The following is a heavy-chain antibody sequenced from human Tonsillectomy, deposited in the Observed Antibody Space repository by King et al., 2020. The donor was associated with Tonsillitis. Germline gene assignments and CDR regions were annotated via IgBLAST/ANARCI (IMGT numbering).Heavy chain of an antibody. J-gene: IGHJ4*02. Sequence: VQLVESGGGLVQPGGSLRLSCAASEFTFGNYAMTWVRQAPGKGLEWISTIGTSGLSTYYADSVKGRFTISRDNSKNTLFLQMSSLRAEDTATYYCAKSTISDCLAFDSGGQGPRVTVSA. V-gene: IGHV3-23*04. CDR2: IGTSGLST. CDR3: AKSTISDCLAFDS. D-gene: IGHD2-21*02. CDR1: EFTFGNYA.